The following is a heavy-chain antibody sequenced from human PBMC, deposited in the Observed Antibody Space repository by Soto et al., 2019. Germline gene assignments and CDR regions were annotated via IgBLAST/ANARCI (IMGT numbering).Heavy chain of an antibody. CDR3: ARDPFVRDIVVVVAASSARFDY. J-gene: IGHJ4*02. CDR2: INAGNGNT. Sequence: ASVKVSCKASGYTFTSYAMHWVRQAPGQRLKWMGWINAGNGNTKYSQKFQGRVTITRDTSASTAYMELSSLRSEDTAVYYCARDPFVRDIVVVVAASSARFDYWGQGTLVTVSS. V-gene: IGHV1-3*01. CDR1: GYTFTSYA. D-gene: IGHD2-15*01.